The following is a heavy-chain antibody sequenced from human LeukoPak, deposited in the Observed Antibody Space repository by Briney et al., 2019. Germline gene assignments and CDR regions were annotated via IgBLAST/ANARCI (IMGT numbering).Heavy chain of an antibody. CDR3: AKAGDRSGYYSLDY. V-gene: IGHV4-59*01. J-gene: IGHJ4*02. Sequence: SETLSLTCTVSGGSISSSYWSWIRQPPGKGLEWIGYIYYSGSTNCNPSLKSRVTISVDTSKNQFSLKLSSVTAADTAVYYCAKAGDRSGYYSLDYWGQGTLVTVSS. CDR2: IYYSGST. CDR1: GGSISSSY. D-gene: IGHD3-22*01.